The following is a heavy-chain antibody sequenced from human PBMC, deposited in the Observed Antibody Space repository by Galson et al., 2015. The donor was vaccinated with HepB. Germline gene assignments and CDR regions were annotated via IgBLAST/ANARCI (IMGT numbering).Heavy chain of an antibody. D-gene: IGHD2-15*01. J-gene: IGHJ4*02. CDR2: IKSKTDGGTT. Sequence: SLRLSCAASGFTFSNAWMSWVRQAPGKGLEWVGLIKSKTDGGTTDYAAPVKGRFTISRDDSKNTLYLQMNSLKTEDTAVYYCTTEGVCSGGSCYGYWGQGTLVTVSS. V-gene: IGHV3-15*01. CDR1: GFTFSNAW. CDR3: TTEGVCSGGSCYGY.